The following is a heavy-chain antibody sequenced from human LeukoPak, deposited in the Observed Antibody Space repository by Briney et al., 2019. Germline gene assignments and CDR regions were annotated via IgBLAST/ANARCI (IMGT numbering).Heavy chain of an antibody. CDR3: ARTSNDILTGYTNAFDI. D-gene: IGHD3-9*01. V-gene: IGHV4-30-2*01. Sequence: SETLSLTCAVSGGSISSGGYSWSWIRQPPGKGLEWIGYIYHSGSTYYNPSLKSRVTISVDRSKNQFSPKLSSVTAADTAVYYCARTSNDILTGYTNAFDIWGQGTMVTVSS. CDR2: IYHSGST. J-gene: IGHJ3*02. CDR1: GGSISSGGYS.